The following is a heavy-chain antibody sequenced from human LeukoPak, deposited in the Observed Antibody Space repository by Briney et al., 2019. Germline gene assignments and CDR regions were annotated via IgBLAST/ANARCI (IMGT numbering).Heavy chain of an antibody. D-gene: IGHD3-22*01. Sequence: PGGSLRLSCAASGFTFSSYAMHWVRQAPGKGLEYVSAISSNGGSTYYANSVKGRFTISRDNSKNTLYLQMGSLRAEDMAVYYCARDRNYYDSSGYYYNSEHDDDAFDIWGQGTMVTVSS. CDR2: ISSNGGST. CDR3: ARDRNYYDSSGYYYNSEHDDDAFDI. J-gene: IGHJ3*02. CDR1: GFTFSSYA. V-gene: IGHV3-64*01.